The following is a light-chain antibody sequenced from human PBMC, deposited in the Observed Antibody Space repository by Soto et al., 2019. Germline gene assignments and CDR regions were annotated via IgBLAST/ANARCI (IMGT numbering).Light chain of an antibody. CDR3: SSYRSSDSLEV. J-gene: IGLJ1*01. Sequence: QSVLTQPASVSASPGPSNFISCTGTSEDIGAYDYVSWYQQHPGKAPKLILYAVNDRPSGVSSRFSGSKSGNKASLTISGVQPDDEADYYCSSYRSSDSLEVFGTGTKVTVL. CDR2: AVN. CDR1: SEDIGAYDY. V-gene: IGLV2-14*01.